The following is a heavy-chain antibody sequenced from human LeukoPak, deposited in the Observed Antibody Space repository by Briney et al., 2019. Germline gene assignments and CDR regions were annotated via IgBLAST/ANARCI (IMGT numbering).Heavy chain of an antibody. CDR2: IYSGGST. CDR1: GFTVSSNY. Sequence: GSLRLSCAASGFTVSSNYMSWVRQAPGKGLEWVSLIYSGGSTYYADSVKGRLTISRDNSKNTLYLQMNSLRAEDTAVYYCARGGNIAVAGYFDLWGRGTLVTVSS. V-gene: IGHV3-66*01. CDR3: ARGGNIAVAGYFDL. D-gene: IGHD6-19*01. J-gene: IGHJ2*01.